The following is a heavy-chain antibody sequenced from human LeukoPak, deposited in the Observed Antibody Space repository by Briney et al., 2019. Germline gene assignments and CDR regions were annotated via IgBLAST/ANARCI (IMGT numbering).Heavy chain of an antibody. CDR2: INPSGGST. V-gene: IGHV1-46*01. CDR1: GYTFTSYY. D-gene: IGHD1-26*01. CDR3: AKIGSSHDFDY. Sequence: ASVKVSCKASGYTFTSYYMHWVRQAPGQGLEWMGIINPSGGSTSYAQKFQGRVTMTRDTSTSTVYMELSSLRSEDTAVYYCAKIGSSHDFDYWGQGTLITVSS. J-gene: IGHJ4*02.